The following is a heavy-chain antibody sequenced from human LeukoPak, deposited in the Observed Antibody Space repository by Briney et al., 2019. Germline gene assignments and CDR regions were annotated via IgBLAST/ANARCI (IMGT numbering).Heavy chain of an antibody. J-gene: IGHJ4*02. CDR1: GGSISSGGYY. V-gene: IGHV4-31*03. CDR2: IYYSGST. Sequence: SGTLSLTCTVSGGSISSGGYYWSWIRQHPGKGLEWIGYIYYSGSTYYNPSLKSRVTISVDTSKNQFSLKLSSVTAADTAVYYCARLHSGSQQDYWGQGTLVTVPS. D-gene: IGHD1-1*01. CDR3: ARLHSGSQQDY.